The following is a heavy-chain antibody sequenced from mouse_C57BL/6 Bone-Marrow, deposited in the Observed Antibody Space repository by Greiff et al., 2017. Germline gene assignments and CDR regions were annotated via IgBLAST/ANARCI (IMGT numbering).Heavy chain of an antibody. CDR1: GYTFTSYG. CDR2: IYPRSGNT. V-gene: IGHV1-81*01. CDR3: ARPLFYY. Sequence: VQLQQSGAELARPGASVKLSCKASGYTFTSYGISWVKQRTGQGLEWIGEIYPRSGNTYYNEKFKGKATLTADKSSSTAYMELRSLTSEDSAVYFCARPLFYYWGQGTTLTVSS. D-gene: IGHD1-1*01. J-gene: IGHJ2*01.